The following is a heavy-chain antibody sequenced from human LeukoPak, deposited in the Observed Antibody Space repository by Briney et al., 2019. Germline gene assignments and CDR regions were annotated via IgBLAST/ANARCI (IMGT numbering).Heavy chain of an antibody. D-gene: IGHD3-22*01. Sequence: GGSLRLSCAASGFTFSSYAMSWVRQAPGKGLEWVSGISGSGGNTYYADSVKGRFTISRDSSRNTLYLQMNSLRAEDTALYYCTKLRDTTGYSPVDYWGQGTLVTVSS. CDR2: ISGSGGNT. V-gene: IGHV3-23*01. J-gene: IGHJ4*02. CDR3: TKLRDTTGYSPVDY. CDR1: GFTFSSYA.